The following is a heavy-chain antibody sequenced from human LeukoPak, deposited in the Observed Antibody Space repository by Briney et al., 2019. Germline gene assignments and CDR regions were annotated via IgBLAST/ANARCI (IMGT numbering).Heavy chain of an antibody. CDR2: INSDGITT. CDR1: GFTFSSYW. V-gene: IGHV3-74*01. Sequence: PGGSLRLSCAASGFTFSSYWMHWVRQAPGKGLVWVSRINSDGITTSYADSVKGRFTISRDNAKNTLYLQMNSLRAEDTALYFCARGGATDPNPTRDYWAQGTLVTVSS. CDR3: ARGGATDPNPTRDY. J-gene: IGHJ4*02. D-gene: IGHD5-12*01.